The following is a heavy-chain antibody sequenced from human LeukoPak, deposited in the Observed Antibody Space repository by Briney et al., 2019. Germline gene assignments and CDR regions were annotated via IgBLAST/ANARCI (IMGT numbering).Heavy chain of an antibody. J-gene: IGHJ4*02. CDR3: ARGQLIFDY. V-gene: IGHV4-59*01. D-gene: IGHD6-6*01. Sequence: SETLSFTCTVSGGSISSYYWSWIRQPPGKGLEWIGYIYYSGSTNYNPSLKSRVTISVDTSKNQFSLKLSSVTAADTAVYYCARGQLIFDYWGQGTLVTVSS. CDR1: GGSISSYY. CDR2: IYYSGST.